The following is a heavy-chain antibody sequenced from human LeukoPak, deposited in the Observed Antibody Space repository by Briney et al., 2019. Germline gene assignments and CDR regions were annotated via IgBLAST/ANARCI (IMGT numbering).Heavy chain of an antibody. CDR2: TYHSGST. CDR3: ARRIVSSSSGFDY. V-gene: IGHV4-38-2*01. J-gene: IGHJ4*02. D-gene: IGHD6-6*01. CDR1: GYSISSGYH. Sequence: SETLSLTCAVSGYSISSGYHWGWIRQSPGKGLEWIGFTYHSGSTYYDPSLKSRVTISVDTSKNQFSLKLSSVTAADTAVYYCARRIVSSSSGFDYWGQGTLVTVSS.